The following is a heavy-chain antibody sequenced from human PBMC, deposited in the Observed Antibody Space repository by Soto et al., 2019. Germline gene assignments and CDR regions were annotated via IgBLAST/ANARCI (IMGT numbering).Heavy chain of an antibody. CDR3: ARHTPAISISDH. V-gene: IGHV4-39*01. D-gene: IGHD2-15*01. CDR1: GGSISSSGYY. Sequence: PSETLSLTCTVSGGSISSSGYYWAGFRQPPGKGLEWIGSIYYSGSTYYNPSLKSRVTISVDTSKNQFSLKLSSVTAADTAVYYCARHTPAISISDHWGQGTLVTVSS. CDR2: IYYSGST. J-gene: IGHJ4*02.